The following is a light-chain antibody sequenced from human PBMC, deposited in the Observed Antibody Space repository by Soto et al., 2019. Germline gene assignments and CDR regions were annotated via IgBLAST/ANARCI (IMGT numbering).Light chain of an antibody. CDR1: QSLSSD. CDR3: QQYNNWPPWT. CDR2: AAS. V-gene: IGKV3-15*01. Sequence: EIVMTQSPSTLSVSPVERSTLSFIASQSLSSDLAWYQQKPGQAPRLLIYAASIRATDFPARFSGSGSGTEFTLTISGLQSDDFAVYFCQQYNNWPPWTFGHGTKVDIK. J-gene: IGKJ1*01.